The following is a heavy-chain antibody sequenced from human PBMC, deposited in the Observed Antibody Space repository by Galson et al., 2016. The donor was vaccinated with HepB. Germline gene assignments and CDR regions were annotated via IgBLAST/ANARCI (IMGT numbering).Heavy chain of an antibody. CDR1: GGSVSSGSYY. J-gene: IGHJ4*02. CDR2: IYYSGST. Sequence: SETLSLTCTVSGGSVSSGSYYWSWIRQPPGKGLEWIGYIYYSGSTNYNPSRKSRVTISVDTSKNQFSLKLSSVTAADTAVYYFATIRARGYSYGYVPGVPYYWGQGTLVTVAS. D-gene: IGHD5-18*01. V-gene: IGHV4-61*01. CDR3: ATIRARGYSYGYVPGVPYY.